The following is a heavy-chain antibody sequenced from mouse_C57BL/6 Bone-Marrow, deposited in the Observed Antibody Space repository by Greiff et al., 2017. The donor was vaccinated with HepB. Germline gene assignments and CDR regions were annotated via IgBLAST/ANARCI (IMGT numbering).Heavy chain of an antibody. CDR3: ANPLLYYDYVFAY. D-gene: IGHD2-4*01. CDR1: GYTFTSYW. CDR2: IHPSDSDT. V-gene: IGHV1-74*01. Sequence: QVQLKQPGAELVKPGASVKVSCKASGYTFTSYWMHWVKQRPGQGLEWIGRIHPSDSDTNYNQKFKGKATLTVDKSSSTAYMQLSSLPSEDSAVYYCANPLLYYDYVFAYWGQGTLVTVSA. J-gene: IGHJ3*01.